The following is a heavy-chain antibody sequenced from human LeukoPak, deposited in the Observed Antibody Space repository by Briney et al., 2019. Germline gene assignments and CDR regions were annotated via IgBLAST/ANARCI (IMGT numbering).Heavy chain of an antibody. CDR2: ISGSGGST. CDR3: AKTPAAICYFVYFDY. CDR1: GFTFSSYA. J-gene: IGHJ4*02. V-gene: IGHV3-23*01. D-gene: IGHD2-2*01. Sequence: PGGSLRLSCAASGFTFSSYAMSWVRQAPGKGLEWVSAISGSGGSTYYADSVKGRFTIFRDNSKNTLYLQMNSLRAEDTAVYYCAKTPAAICYFVYFDYWGQGTLVTVSS.